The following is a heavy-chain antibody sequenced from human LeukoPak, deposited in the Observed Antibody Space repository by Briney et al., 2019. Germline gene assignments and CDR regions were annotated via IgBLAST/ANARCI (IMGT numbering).Heavy chain of an antibody. CDR2: INHSGST. D-gene: IGHD2-2*01. Sequence: PSETLSLTCAVYGGSFSGYYWSWIRQPPGKGLEWIGEINHSGSTNYNPSLKSRVTISVDTSKNQFSLKLSSVTAADTAVYYCARGLGRNYIVVVPAARTFDYWDQGTLVTVSS. CDR1: GGSFSGYY. V-gene: IGHV4-34*01. CDR3: ARGLGRNYIVVVPAARTFDY. J-gene: IGHJ4*02.